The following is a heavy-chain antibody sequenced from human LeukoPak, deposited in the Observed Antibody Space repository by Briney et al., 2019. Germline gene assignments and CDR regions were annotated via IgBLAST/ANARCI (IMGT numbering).Heavy chain of an antibody. CDR2: IKKDGSDK. CDR1: GFTFSNYW. D-gene: IGHD4-17*01. V-gene: IGHV3-7*01. Sequence: GGSLRLSCAASGFTFSNYWMTWVRQAPGKGLERVANIKKDGSDKYYVDSVKGRFTISRDNAKNSLYLEMNSLRAEDTAVYYCARGLLTQSTVTLGYWGQGTLVTVSS. CDR3: ARGLLTQSTVTLGY. J-gene: IGHJ4*02.